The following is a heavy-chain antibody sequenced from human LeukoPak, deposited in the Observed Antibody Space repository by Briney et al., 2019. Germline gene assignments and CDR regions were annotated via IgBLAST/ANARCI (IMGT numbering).Heavy chain of an antibody. V-gene: IGHV3-30*02. CDR2: IRYDGSNK. D-gene: IGHD2-2*01. CDR1: GFTFSSYG. Sequence: GGSLRLSCAASGFTFSSYGMHWVRQAPGKGLEWVAFIRYDGSNKYYAASVKGRFTISRDNSKNTLYLQMNSLRAEDTAVYYCARHDPAAIDYWGQGTLVTVSS. J-gene: IGHJ4*02. CDR3: ARHDPAAIDY.